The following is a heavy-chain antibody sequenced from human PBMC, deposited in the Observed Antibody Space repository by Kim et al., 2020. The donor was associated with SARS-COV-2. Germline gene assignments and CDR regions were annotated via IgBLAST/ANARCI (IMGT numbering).Heavy chain of an antibody. CDR1: GFSFSSYS. Sequence: GGSLRLSCVASGFSFSSYSMHWVRQAPGKGPECVANIYNNGGNINYGNSVSGSFIISRDNSKNTLYLQMGSLRPEDTAVYYCGKGGALTAPFWGQGTLVTVSS. CDR2: IYNNGGNI. V-gene: IGHV3-64*01. CDR3: GKGGALTAPF. D-gene: IGHD1-26*01. J-gene: IGHJ4*02.